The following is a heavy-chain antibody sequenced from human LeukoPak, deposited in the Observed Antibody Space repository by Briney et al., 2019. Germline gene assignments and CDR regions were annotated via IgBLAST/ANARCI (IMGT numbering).Heavy chain of an antibody. CDR3: ARDSAYSGTYTPDVFDV. Sequence: SETLSLTCNVSGDSIRGFYWGWLRQPPGKGLEWIGYFDYSGGSNYNPALESRVIISVDTSKNQFSLRLSSVTAADTAVFYCARDSAYSGTYTPDVFDVWGQGTMVTVSS. CDR2: FDYSGGS. V-gene: IGHV4-59*12. CDR1: GDSIRGFY. J-gene: IGHJ3*01. D-gene: IGHD1-26*01.